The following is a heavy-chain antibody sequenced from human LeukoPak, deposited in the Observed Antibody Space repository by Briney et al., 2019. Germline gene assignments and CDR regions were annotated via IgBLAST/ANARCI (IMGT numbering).Heavy chain of an antibody. Sequence: GGSLRLSCAASGFTFNSYSMNWVRQAPGKGLEWVSSISSGQNYIYYADSVKGRFAISRDNAKNSLFLQMNTLRAEDTAVYYCARVGYSYGQFDYWGQGTLVTVSS. CDR2: ISSGQNYI. V-gene: IGHV3-21*01. J-gene: IGHJ4*02. CDR1: GFTFNSYS. CDR3: ARVGYSYGQFDY. D-gene: IGHD5-18*01.